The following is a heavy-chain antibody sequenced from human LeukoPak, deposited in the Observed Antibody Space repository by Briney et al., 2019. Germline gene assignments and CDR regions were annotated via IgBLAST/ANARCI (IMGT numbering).Heavy chain of an antibody. CDR1: GGSISSYY. Sequence: SETLSLTCTVSGGSISSYYWSWIRQPPGKGLEWIGYIYYSGSTNYNPSLKSRVTISVDTSKNQFSLKLSSVTAADTAVYYCARDPPPGALFSYSSYYREVGGKGPPFTVS. D-gene: IGHD3-10*01. CDR3: ARDPPPGALFSYSSYYREV. CDR2: IYYSGST. V-gene: IGHV4-59*01. J-gene: IGHJ6*03.